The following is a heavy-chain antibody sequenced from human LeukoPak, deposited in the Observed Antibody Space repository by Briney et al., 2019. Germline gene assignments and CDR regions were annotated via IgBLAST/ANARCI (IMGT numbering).Heavy chain of an antibody. J-gene: IGHJ4*02. D-gene: IGHD1-7*01. CDR3: AKILTQTGTDHY. CDR1: GFTVSSNY. Sequence: GGSLRLSCAASGFTVSSNYMSWVRQAPGKGLEWVSVIYSGGSTYYADSVKGRFTISRDNSKNTLFLQMNSLRAEDTAVYYCAKILTQTGTDHYWGQGTLVTVSS. CDR2: IYSGGST. V-gene: IGHV3-66*02.